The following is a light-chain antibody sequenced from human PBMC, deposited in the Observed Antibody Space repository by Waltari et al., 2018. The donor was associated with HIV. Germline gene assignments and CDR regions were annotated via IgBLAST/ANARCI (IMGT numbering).Light chain of an antibody. Sequence: DIQTTQSPSSLSASVGDGVTITCRASQSISRYLNWYQQKPGKAPKLLIHSTSSLQRGVPSRFSGSGSGTEFTLTISGLQFEDSATYYCQQSYTSPHTFGQGTNVEIK. CDR1: QSISRY. J-gene: IGKJ2*01. CDR3: QQSYTSPHT. CDR2: STS. V-gene: IGKV1-39*01.